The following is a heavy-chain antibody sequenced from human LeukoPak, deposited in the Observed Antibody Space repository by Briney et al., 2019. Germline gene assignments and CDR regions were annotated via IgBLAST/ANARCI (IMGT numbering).Heavy chain of an antibody. V-gene: IGHV3-64D*09. CDR3: VKRPQYSTSSNYYYGMDV. Sequence: PGGCLRLSCSASGFTFTSYAMQWVRQAPGKGLEYVSVIPKHWGSTHYADSVKGRFTISRDNSKNMLYLQMSSLRTEDTAVYYCVKRPQYSTSSNYYYGMDVWGQGTTVTV. J-gene: IGHJ6*02. CDR2: IPKHWGST. CDR1: GFTFTSYA. D-gene: IGHD6-6*01.